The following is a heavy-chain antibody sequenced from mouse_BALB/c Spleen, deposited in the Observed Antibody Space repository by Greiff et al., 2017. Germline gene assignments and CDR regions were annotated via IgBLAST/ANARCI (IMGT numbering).Heavy chain of an antibody. CDR2: ISDGGSYT. CDR1: GFTFSDYY. J-gene: IGHJ2*01. D-gene: IGHD2-14*01. CDR3: ARGGVRRRVGYCDY. Sequence: EVMLVESGGGLVKPGGSLKLSCAASGFTFSDYYMYWVRQTPEKRLEWVATISDGGSYTYYPDSVKGRFTISRDNAKNNLYLQMSSLESEDTAMYYCARGGVRRRVGYCDYGGQGTTHTVSS. V-gene: IGHV5-4*02.